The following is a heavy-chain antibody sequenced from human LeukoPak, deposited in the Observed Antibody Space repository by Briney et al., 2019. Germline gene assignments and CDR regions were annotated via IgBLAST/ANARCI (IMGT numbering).Heavy chain of an antibody. D-gene: IGHD4-23*01. CDR3: VKREGGNYFFDY. Sequence: PGGSLRLSCSASGFTFSSYAMHWVRQAPGKGLEYVSGISTYGSSTYYADSVKGRFTISRDNSKDTVYLQMSSLRAEDTAVYYCVKREGGNYFFDYWGQGTLVTVSS. CDR2: ISTYGSST. V-gene: IGHV3-64D*09. CDR1: GFTFSSYA. J-gene: IGHJ4*02.